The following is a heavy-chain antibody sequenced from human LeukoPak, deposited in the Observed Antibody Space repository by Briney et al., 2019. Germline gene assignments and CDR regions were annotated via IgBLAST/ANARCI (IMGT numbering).Heavy chain of an antibody. Sequence: ASVKVSCKASGYTFTSYDINWVRQAPGQGLEWMGWIKPNSGGTRSAQKLQGRVTMTRDTSISTAYMELSSLRYDDTAVYYCATNILVRDIINWFDPWGQGTLVTVSS. D-gene: IGHD3-10*01. J-gene: IGHJ5*02. V-gene: IGHV1-2*02. CDR2: IKPNSGGT. CDR3: ATNILVRDIINWFDP. CDR1: GYTFTSYD.